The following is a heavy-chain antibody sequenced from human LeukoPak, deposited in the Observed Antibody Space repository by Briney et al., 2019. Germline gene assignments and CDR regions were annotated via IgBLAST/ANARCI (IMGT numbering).Heavy chain of an antibody. V-gene: IGHV3-48*01. Sequence: GGSLRLACAASGFTFSSYSMNWVRQAPGKGLEWISYISSSSGTMLYSDSVKGRFTISRDNARNSLFLPMSSLRAEDTAVYFCARGGNYYNEAFDIWGRGTMVTVSS. J-gene: IGHJ3*02. D-gene: IGHD1-26*01. CDR3: ARGGNYYNEAFDI. CDR2: ISSSSGTM. CDR1: GFTFSSYS.